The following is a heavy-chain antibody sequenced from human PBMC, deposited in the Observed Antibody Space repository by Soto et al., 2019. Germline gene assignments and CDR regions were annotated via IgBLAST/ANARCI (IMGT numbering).Heavy chain of an antibody. D-gene: IGHD1-1*01. V-gene: IGHV3-33*01. J-gene: IGHJ4*02. CDR3: ARSIQNWKEFDY. CDR2: IWYDGSNK. CDR1: GFTFSSYG. Sequence: QVQLVESGGGVVQPGRSLRLSCAASGFTFSSYGMHWVRQAPGKGLEWVAVIWYDGSNKYYADSVKGRFTISRDNSKNTLYLQMNSLRAEDTAVYYCARSIQNWKEFDYWGQGTLVTVSS.